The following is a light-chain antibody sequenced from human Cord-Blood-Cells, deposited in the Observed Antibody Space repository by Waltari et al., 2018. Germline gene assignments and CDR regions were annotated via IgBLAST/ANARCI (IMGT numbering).Light chain of an antibody. CDR3: QQSYSTPLWT. Sequence: DIQMTQSPSSLSASVGDRVTITCRASQSISSYLNWYQQKPGKAPKLLIYAASSLQSGVPSRFSGSGSGTDFTLTISSLQPEDFATYYCQQSYSTPLWTFGQWTKVEIK. J-gene: IGKJ1*01. CDR1: QSISSY. CDR2: AAS. V-gene: IGKV1-39*01.